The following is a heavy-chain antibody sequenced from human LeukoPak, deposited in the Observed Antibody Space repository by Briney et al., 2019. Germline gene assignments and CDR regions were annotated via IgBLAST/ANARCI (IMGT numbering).Heavy chain of an antibody. CDR2: INPDSGGT. Sequence: ASVKVSCKASGYTFTGYYMHWVRQAPGQGLEWMGWINPDSGGTNYAQKFQGRVTMTRDTSISTAYMELSRLRSDDTAVYYCARGAVVTYGMDVWGQGTTVTVSS. V-gene: IGHV1-2*02. D-gene: IGHD6-19*01. J-gene: IGHJ6*02. CDR3: ARGAVVTYGMDV. CDR1: GYTFTGYY.